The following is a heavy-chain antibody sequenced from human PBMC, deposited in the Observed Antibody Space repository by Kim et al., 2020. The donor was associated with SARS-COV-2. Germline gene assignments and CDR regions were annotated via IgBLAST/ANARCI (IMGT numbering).Heavy chain of an antibody. D-gene: IGHD5-12*01. J-gene: IGHJ5*02. Sequence: GGSLRLSCAASGFTFSSYGMYWVRQAPGKGLEWVAVIWYDGSNKYYADSVKGRFTISRDNSKNTLYLQMNSLRAEDTAVYYCARDPSEHWLEGWFDPWGQGTLVTVSS. V-gene: IGHV3-33*01. CDR2: IWYDGSNK. CDR1: GFTFSSYG. CDR3: ARDPSEHWLEGWFDP.